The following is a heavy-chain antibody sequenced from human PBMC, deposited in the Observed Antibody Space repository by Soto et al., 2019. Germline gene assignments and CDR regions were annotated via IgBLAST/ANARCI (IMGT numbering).Heavy chain of an antibody. V-gene: IGHV1-69*13. Sequence: SVKVSCKASGGTFSSYAISWVRQAPGQGLEWMGGIIPIFGTANYAQKFQGRVTITADESTSTAYMELSSLRSEDTAVYYCATSHSTHHKLLMFYAIPAKSKYYFDYPGQGTLVIVSS. CDR2: IIPIFGTA. D-gene: IGHD2-8*01. J-gene: IGHJ4*02. CDR3: ATSHSTHHKLLMFYAIPAKSKYYFDY. CDR1: GGTFSSYA.